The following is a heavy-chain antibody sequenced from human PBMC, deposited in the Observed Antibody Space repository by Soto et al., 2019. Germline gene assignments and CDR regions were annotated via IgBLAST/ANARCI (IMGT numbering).Heavy chain of an antibody. CDR1: GGSISSSSYY. Sequence: PSETLSLTCTVSGGSISSSSYYWGWIRQPPGQGLEWLGTIYSLGNTYYNPSLKSRVTISVDKSKSQLSLKLSSVTAADTAVYYCARTTTYGFGAHAHYYYYGMDVWGQGTTVPVSS. V-gene: IGHV4-39*01. J-gene: IGHJ6*02. CDR3: ARTTTYGFGAHAHYYYYGMDV. CDR2: IYSLGNT. D-gene: IGHD3-10*01.